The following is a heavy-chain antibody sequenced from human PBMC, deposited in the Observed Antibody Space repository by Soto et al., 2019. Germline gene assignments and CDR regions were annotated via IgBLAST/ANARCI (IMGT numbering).Heavy chain of an antibody. D-gene: IGHD6-13*01. CDR2: ITDSGTGT. CDR1: GFTFSSCV. J-gene: IGHJ4*02. Sequence: VQLVESGGGVVHPGESLRLSCGASGFTFSSCVMTWVRQAPGKGLEWVSCITDSGTGTYYADSVKGRFTISRDNSKNTMYLQMNNLRAEDTGVYYCAKGLINGRWYAEDWGQGTLVTVSS. V-gene: IGHV3-23*04. CDR3: AKGLINGRWYAED.